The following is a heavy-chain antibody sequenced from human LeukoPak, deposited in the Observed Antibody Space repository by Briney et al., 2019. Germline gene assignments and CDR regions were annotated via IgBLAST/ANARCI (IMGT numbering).Heavy chain of an antibody. D-gene: IGHD6-13*01. CDR3: AREEAAAGDPLFDY. J-gene: IGHJ4*02. Sequence: ASVEVSCKASGYTFTSYGISWVRQAPGQGLEWMGWISAYNGNTNYAQKLQGRVTMTTDTSTSTAYMELRSLRSDDTAVYYCAREEAAAGDPLFDYWGQGTLVTVSS. CDR1: GYTFTSYG. V-gene: IGHV1-18*04. CDR2: ISAYNGNT.